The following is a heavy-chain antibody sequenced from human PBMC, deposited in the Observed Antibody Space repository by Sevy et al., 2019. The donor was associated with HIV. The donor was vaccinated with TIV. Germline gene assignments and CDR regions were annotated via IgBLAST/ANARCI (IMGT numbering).Heavy chain of an antibody. V-gene: IGHV3-23*01. CDR2: ISLSGGDT. D-gene: IGHD3-10*01. CDR1: GFTFSTYA. Sequence: GGSLRLSCAASGFTFSTYAMTWVRQAPGKGLEWVSVISLSGGDTYYANSVKGRFTISRDNSKNTLYLQMNSLTAEDTAVYYCATDRVSGTYYTGDFDYWGQGTLVTVSS. CDR3: ATDRVSGTYYTGDFDY. J-gene: IGHJ4*02.